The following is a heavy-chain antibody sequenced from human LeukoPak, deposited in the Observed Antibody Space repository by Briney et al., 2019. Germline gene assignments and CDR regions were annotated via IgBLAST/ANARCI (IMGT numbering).Heavy chain of an antibody. Sequence: GASVKVSCKVSGYTLTELSMHWVRQAPGKGLEWMGGFDPEDGETIYAQKFQGRVTMTEDTSTDTAYMELSSLRSEDTAVCYRATAVGKTNYYYGMDVWGQGTTVTVSS. CDR2: FDPEDGET. V-gene: IGHV1-24*01. J-gene: IGHJ6*02. CDR3: ATAVGKTNYYYGMDV. D-gene: IGHD1-1*01. CDR1: GYTLTELS.